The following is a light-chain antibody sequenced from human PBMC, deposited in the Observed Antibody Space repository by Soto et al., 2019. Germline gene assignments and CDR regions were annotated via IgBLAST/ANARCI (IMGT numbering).Light chain of an antibody. Sequence: QSALTQPASVSGSPGQSISISCTGTSSDDGGFNYVSWYQHHPGKAPKLMVCDVNSRPSGVSSRFSGSKSGNTASLTISGLQAEDEADYYCSSYSSGTTRVVFGGGTKLTVL. CDR3: SSYSSGTTRVV. CDR1: SSDDGGFNY. V-gene: IGLV2-14*03. CDR2: DVN. J-gene: IGLJ2*01.